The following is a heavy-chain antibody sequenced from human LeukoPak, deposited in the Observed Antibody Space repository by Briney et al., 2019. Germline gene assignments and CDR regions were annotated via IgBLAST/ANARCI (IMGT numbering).Heavy chain of an antibody. Sequence: PSETLSLTCTVSGGSISGYFWSWIRQSPGMGLEWIGYIYYSGSTTYNPSLKSRVTISVDTSKNQFSLKLSSVTAADTAVYYCAGAGHYYDSSGYRPGAFDIWGQRTMVTVSS. V-gene: IGHV4-59*08. D-gene: IGHD3-22*01. CDR3: AGAGHYYDSSGYRPGAFDI. J-gene: IGHJ3*02. CDR1: GGSISGYF. CDR2: IYYSGST.